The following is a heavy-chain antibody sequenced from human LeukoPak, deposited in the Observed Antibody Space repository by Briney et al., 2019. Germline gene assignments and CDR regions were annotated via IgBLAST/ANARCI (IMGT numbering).Heavy chain of an antibody. V-gene: IGHV3-30*18. Sequence: PGRSLRLSCATSGFTFSSYGMHWVRQAPGKGLEWVAVISYDGSNKYYADSVKGRFTISRDNSKNTLYLQMNSLRAEDTAVYYCAKERYYYDSRGYFDYWGQGTLVTVSS. J-gene: IGHJ4*02. CDR1: GFTFSSYG. D-gene: IGHD3-22*01. CDR2: ISYDGSNK. CDR3: AKERYYYDSRGYFDY.